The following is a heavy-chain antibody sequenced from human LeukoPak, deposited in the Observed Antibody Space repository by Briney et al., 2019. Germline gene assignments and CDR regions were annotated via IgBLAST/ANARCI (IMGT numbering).Heavy chain of an antibody. J-gene: IGHJ4*02. V-gene: IGHV4-34*01. D-gene: IGHD1-7*01. Sequence: PSETLSLTCAVYGGSFSGYYWSWIRQPPGKGLEWIGEINHSGSTNYNPSLKGRVTISVDTSKNQFSLKLSSVTAADTAVYYCARVWLTGTCFDYWGQGTLVTVSS. CDR1: GGSFSGYY. CDR2: INHSGST. CDR3: ARVWLTGTCFDY.